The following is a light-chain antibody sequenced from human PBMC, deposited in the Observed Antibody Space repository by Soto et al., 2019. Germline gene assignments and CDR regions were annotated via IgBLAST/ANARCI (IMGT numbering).Light chain of an antibody. CDR2: EVS. CDR1: SSDVGGYSY. CDR3: SSYARNRDVL. V-gene: IGLV2-8*01. J-gene: IGLJ2*01. Sequence: QSALTQPPSASGSPGQSVAISCTGTSSDVGGYSYVSWYQQHPGKAPKLMIYEVSKRPSGVPDRFSGSKSGNTASLTVSGLQAEDDADYYCSSYARNRDVLFGGGTKVTVL.